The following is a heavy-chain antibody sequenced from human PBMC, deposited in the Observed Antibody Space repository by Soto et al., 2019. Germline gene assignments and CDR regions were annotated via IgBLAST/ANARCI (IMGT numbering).Heavy chain of an antibody. CDR1: GFTFSSYS. CDR3: ATYYDFWSGYSDY. V-gene: IGHV3-48*02. J-gene: IGHJ4*02. Sequence: EVQLVESGGGLVQPGGSLRLSCAASGFTFSSYSMNWVRQAPGKGLEWVSYISSSSSTIYYADSVKGRFTISRDNAKNSLYLQMNSLRDEDTAVYYCATYYDFWSGYSDYWGQGTLVTVSS. D-gene: IGHD3-3*01. CDR2: ISSSSSTI.